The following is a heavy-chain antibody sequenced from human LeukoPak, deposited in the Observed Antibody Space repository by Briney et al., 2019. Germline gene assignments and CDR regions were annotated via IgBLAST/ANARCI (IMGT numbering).Heavy chain of an antibody. V-gene: IGHV3-7*01. CDR3: ARETTPDFHYYYMDV. Sequence: GGFLRLSCAASGFTFSSYWMSWVRQAPGKGLEWVANIKQDGSEKYYVDSVKGRFTISRDNAKNSLYLQMNSLRAEDTAVYYCARETTPDFHYYYMDVWGKGTTVTVSS. D-gene: IGHD1-7*01. CDR2: IKQDGSEK. J-gene: IGHJ6*03. CDR1: GFTFSSYW.